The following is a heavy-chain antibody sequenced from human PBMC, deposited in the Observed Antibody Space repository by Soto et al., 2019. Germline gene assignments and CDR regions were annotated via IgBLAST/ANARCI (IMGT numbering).Heavy chain of an antibody. D-gene: IGHD3-22*01. V-gene: IGHV3-7*01. CDR2: IKQDGSEK. CDR3: ARDSNYDSSGYLLYYYYYGMDV. J-gene: IGHJ6*02. Sequence: GGSLRLSCAASEFTFRSNWMSWVRQAPGKGLEWVANIKQDGSEKYYVDSVKGRFTISRDNAKNSLYLQMNSLRAEDTAVYYCARDSNYDSSGYLLYYYYYGMDVWGQGTTVTVSS. CDR1: EFTFRSNW.